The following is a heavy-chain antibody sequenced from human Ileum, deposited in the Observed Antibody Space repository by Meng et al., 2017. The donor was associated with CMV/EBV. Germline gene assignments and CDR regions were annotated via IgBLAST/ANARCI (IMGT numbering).Heavy chain of an antibody. D-gene: IGHD3-16*02. CDR2: IYTSGST. Sequence: VPLHASGPGLVKPSGTLSLPGTVSGGSISSDYWSWIRQPAGKGLQWVGRIYTSGSTNYNPSLKSRVTMSVDTSKNQFSLNLSSVTAADTAVYYCARESQQLYRTLDYWGQGTLVTVSS. V-gene: IGHV4-4*07. CDR3: ARESQQLYRTLDY. J-gene: IGHJ4*02. CDR1: GGSISSDY.